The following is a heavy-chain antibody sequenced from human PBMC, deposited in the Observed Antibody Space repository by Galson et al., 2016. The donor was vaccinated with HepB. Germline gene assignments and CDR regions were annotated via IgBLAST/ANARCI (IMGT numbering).Heavy chain of an antibody. D-gene: IGHD4-11*01. V-gene: IGHV4-34*01. Sequence: SETLSLTCAVYGGSFSGSFWSWIRQPPGKGLEWIGEINHSGSTNYNPSLKSRVTISVNTSKNQVSLKLSSVTAADTAVYYCARGHPPYTNHEGAVWFDPWGQGTLVTVSS. CDR3: ARGHPPYTNHEGAVWFDP. CDR2: INHSGST. J-gene: IGHJ5*02. CDR1: GGSFSGSF.